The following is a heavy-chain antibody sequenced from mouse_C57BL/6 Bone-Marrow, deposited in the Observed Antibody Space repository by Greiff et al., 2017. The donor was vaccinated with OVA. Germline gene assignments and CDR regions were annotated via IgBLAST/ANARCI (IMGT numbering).Heavy chain of an antibody. D-gene: IGHD2-3*01. V-gene: IGHV5-4*01. J-gene: IGHJ3*01. CDR3: ARDLGLLPVAY. CDR2: ISDGGSST. CDR1: GFTFSSYA. Sequence: EVKVVESGGGLVKPGGSLKLSCAASGFTFSSYAMSWVRQTPEKRLEWVATISDGGSSTYYPDNVKGRFTISRDNAKNNLYLQMSYLKSEDTAMYYCARDLGLLPVAYWGQGTRVTVSA.